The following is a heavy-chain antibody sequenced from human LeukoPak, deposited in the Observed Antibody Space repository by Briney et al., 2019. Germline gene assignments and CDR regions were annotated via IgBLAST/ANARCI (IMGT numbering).Heavy chain of an antibody. V-gene: IGHV4-59*01. CDR3: SRGQYRHDY. Sequence: SETLSLTCTVSGGSISSYYWTWIRQPPGKGLEWIGYIDYSGSTNYNPSLKSRVTISIDTSKNQFSLTLNSVTAADTAVYYCSRGQYRHDYWGQGTLVTVSS. CDR2: IDYSGST. CDR1: GGSISSYY. J-gene: IGHJ4*02. D-gene: IGHD2/OR15-2a*01.